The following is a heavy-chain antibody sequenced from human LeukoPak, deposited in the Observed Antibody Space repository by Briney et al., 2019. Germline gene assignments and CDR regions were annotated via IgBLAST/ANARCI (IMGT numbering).Heavy chain of an antibody. V-gene: IGHV5-51*01. Sequence: GESLKISCKGSGYSFTSYWIGWVRQMPGKGLEWMGIIYPGDSDTRYSPSFQGQVTISADKSISTAYLQWSSLKASDTAMDYCATAAYYYDSSGYPVGAFDIWGQGTMVTVSS. CDR3: ATAAYYYDSSGYPVGAFDI. CDR1: GYSFTSYW. D-gene: IGHD3-22*01. CDR2: IYPGDSDT. J-gene: IGHJ3*02.